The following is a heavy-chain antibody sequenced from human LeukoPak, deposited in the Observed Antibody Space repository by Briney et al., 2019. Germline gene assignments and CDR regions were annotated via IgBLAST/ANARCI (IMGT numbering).Heavy chain of an antibody. D-gene: IGHD3-22*01. J-gene: IGHJ5*02. CDR2: IGEKDDFI. Sequence: GGSLRLSCGASGFTFTTYGMNWVRQAPGKGLEWVSYIGEKDDFINYADSAKGRFTISRDNAKNSLYLQMNSLRDEDTAVYFCARTYFYDRSDTWGQGTLVTVSS. V-gene: IGHV3-21*01. CDR3: ARTYFYDRSDT. CDR1: GFTFTTYG.